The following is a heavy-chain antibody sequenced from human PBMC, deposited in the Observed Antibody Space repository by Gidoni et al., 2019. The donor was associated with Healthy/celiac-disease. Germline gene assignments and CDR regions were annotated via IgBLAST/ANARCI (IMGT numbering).Heavy chain of an antibody. J-gene: IGHJ4*02. V-gene: IGHV3-9*01. D-gene: IGHD6-13*01. Sequence: EVQLVESGGGLVQPGRSLRLSCAASGFTFDDYAMHWVRQAPGKGLEWVSGISWNSGSIGYADSVKGRFTISRDNAKNSLYLQMNSLRAEDTALYYCAKDKGSSLGGGFDYWGQGTLVTVSS. CDR1: GFTFDDYA. CDR3: AKDKGSSLGGGFDY. CDR2: ISWNSGSI.